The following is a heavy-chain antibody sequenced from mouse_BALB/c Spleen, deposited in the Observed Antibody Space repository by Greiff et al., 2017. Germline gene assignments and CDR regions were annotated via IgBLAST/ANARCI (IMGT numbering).Heavy chain of an antibody. J-gene: IGHJ4*01. CDR3: ARSDGNLNYYAMDY. D-gene: IGHD2-1*01. CDR2: IYPGGGYT. Sequence: VQLQESGAELVRPGTSVKISCKASGYTFTNYWLGWVKQRPGHGLEWIGDIYPGGGYTNYNEKFKGKATLTADTSSSTAYMQLSSLTSEDSAVYFCARSDGNLNYYAMDYWGQGTSVTVSS. CDR1: GYTFTNYW. V-gene: IGHV1-63*02.